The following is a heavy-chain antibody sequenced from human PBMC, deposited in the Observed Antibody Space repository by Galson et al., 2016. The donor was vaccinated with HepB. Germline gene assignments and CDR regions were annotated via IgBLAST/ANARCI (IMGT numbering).Heavy chain of an antibody. V-gene: IGHV1-2*02. CDR1: GYTFTGYY. D-gene: IGHD3-22*01. Sequence: SVKVSCKASGYTFTGYYIHWVRQAPGQGLEWMAWFNPNSGATNHAQKFQGRVTMTWDTTISTAYMELSSLRSEDTAVYYCARDSSNHYYYTSTGSGWNYWGQGTLVTVSS. CDR3: ARDSSNHYYYTSTGSGWNY. CDR2: FNPNSGAT. J-gene: IGHJ4*02.